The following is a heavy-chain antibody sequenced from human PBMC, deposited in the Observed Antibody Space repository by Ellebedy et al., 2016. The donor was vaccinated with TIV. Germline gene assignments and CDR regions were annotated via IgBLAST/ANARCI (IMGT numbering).Heavy chain of an antibody. V-gene: IGHV4-39*01. CDR1: GGSISSSSYY. CDR3: VSPHLHYYYGMDV. CDR2: IYYSGST. Sequence: SETLSLXCTVSGGSISSSSYYWGWIRQPPGKGLEWIGSIYYSGSTYYNPSLKSRVTISVDTSKNQFSLKLSSVTAADTAMYYCVSPHLHYYYGMDVWGQGTTVTVSS. J-gene: IGHJ6*02.